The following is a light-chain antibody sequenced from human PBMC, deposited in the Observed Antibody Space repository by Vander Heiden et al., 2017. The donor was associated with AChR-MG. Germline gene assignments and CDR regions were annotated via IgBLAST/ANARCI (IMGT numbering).Light chain of an antibody. J-gene: IGKJ1*01. CDR1: QGVSSN. Sequence: EIVMTQSPATLSVSPGERATPSGRASQGVSSNLAWYQQKPGQAPRLLIYGASTRATGIPARFSGSGSGTEYTLTISSLQSEDFAVYYCQQYNNWPPWTFGQGTKVEIK. CDR3: QQYNNWPPWT. V-gene: IGKV3-15*01. CDR2: GAS.